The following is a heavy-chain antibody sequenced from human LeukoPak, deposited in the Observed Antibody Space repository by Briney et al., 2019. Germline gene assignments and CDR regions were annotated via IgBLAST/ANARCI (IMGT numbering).Heavy chain of an antibody. CDR3: ARVTTLDQYYYCYYMDV. D-gene: IGHD1/OR15-1a*01. J-gene: IGHJ6*03. CDR1: GGTFSSYA. CDR2: IIPIFGTA. V-gene: IGHV1-69*05. Sequence: GASVKVSCKASGGTFSSYAISWVRQAPGQGLEWMGGIIPIFGTANYAQKFQGRVTITTDESTSTAYMELSSLRSEDTAVYYCARVTTLDQYYYCYYMDVWGKGTTVTVSS.